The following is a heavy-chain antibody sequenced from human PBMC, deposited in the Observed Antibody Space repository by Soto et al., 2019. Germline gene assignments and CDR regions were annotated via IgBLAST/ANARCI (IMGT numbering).Heavy chain of an antibody. D-gene: IGHD3-10*01. CDR2: ISAYNGNT. CDR3: ARDSPGGDYYYYGMDV. Sequence: QVQPVQSGAEVKKPGASVKVSCKASGYTFTSYGISWVRQAPGQGLEWMGWISAYNGNTNYAQKLQGRVTMTTDTSTSTAYMELRSLRSDDTAVYYCARDSPGGDYYYYGMDVWGQGTTVTVSS. CDR1: GYTFTSYG. J-gene: IGHJ6*02. V-gene: IGHV1-18*01.